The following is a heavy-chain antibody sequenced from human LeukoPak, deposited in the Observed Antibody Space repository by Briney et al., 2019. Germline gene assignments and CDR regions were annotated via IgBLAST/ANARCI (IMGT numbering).Heavy chain of an antibody. J-gene: IGHJ3*01. D-gene: IGHD3-22*01. V-gene: IGHV1-2*06. CDR1: GYTFTGYY. CDR2: INPNSGGT. CDR3: TREDDSSGYRPFDF. Sequence: EASVTVSCKASGYTFTGYYIHWVRQAPGQGLEWMGRINPNSGGTNYAQKFQGRVTMTRDTSISTAYMDLSSLRSDDTAVYYCTREDDSSGYRPFDFWGQGTMVTVSS.